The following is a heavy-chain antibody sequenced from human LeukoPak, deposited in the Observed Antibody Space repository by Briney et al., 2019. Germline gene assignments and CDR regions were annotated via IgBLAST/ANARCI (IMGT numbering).Heavy chain of an antibody. V-gene: IGHV4-61*02. D-gene: IGHD1-26*01. J-gene: IGHJ5*02. CDR3: ARGPVGPTDWFDP. Sequence: SETLSLTCTVSGDSISSGSHYWSWIRQPAGKGLEWIGRIYTSGGTNYNPSLKSRVTMSIDTSKNQLSLNLSSVIAADTAVYYCARGPVGPTDWFDPWGQGTLVTVSS. CDR1: GDSISSGSHY. CDR2: IYTSGGT.